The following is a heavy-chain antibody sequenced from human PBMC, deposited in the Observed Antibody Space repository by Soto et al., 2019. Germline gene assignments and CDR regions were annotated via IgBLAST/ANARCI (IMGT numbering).Heavy chain of an antibody. D-gene: IGHD5-18*01. V-gene: IGHV4-39*01. J-gene: IGHJ4*02. Sequence: SETLSLTCTVSGGSISSSSYYWGWIRQPPGKGLEWIGSIYYSGSTYYNPSLKSRVTISVDTSKNQFSLKLSSVTAADTAVYYCARGLNGYSHYFDYWGQGTLVTVSS. CDR1: GGSISSSSYY. CDR2: IYYSGST. CDR3: ARGLNGYSHYFDY.